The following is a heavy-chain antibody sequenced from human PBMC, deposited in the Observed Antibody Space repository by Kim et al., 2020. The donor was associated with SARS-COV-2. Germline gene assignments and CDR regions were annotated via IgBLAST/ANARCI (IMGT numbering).Heavy chain of an antibody. Sequence: GGSLRLSCTASGFTFGDYAMSWVRQAPGKGLEWGGFIRSKAYGGTTEYAGSVKGRFTISRDDSKSIASLQMNSLKTEDTAVYYCTRLAAADGDWFDPWGQGTLVTVSS. CDR3: TRLAAADGDWFDP. CDR2: IRSKAYGGTT. CDR1: GFTFGDYA. V-gene: IGHV3-49*04. D-gene: IGHD6-13*01. J-gene: IGHJ5*02.